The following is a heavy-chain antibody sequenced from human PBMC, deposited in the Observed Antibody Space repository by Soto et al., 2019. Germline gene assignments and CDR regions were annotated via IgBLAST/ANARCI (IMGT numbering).Heavy chain of an antibody. V-gene: IGHV4-31*03. CDR3: ARMYYYGSGSYYKGSYYYGMDV. Sequence: PSETLSLTCTVSGGSISSGGYYWSWIRQHPGKGLEWIGYIYYSGSTYYNPSLKSRVTISVDTSKNQFSLKLSSVTAADTAVYYCARMYYYGSGSYYKGSYYYGMDVWGQGTTVTVS. J-gene: IGHJ6*02. D-gene: IGHD3-10*01. CDR1: GGSISSGGYY. CDR2: IYYSGST.